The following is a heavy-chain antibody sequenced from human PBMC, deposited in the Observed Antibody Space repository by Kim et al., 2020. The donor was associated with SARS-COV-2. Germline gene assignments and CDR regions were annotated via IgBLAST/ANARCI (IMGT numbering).Heavy chain of an antibody. CDR3: ASWPRAAAAPDY. Sequence: RYSPSFQGQVTISADKSISTAYLQWSSLKASDTAMYYCASWPRAAAAPDYWGQGTLVTVSS. V-gene: IGHV5-51*01. D-gene: IGHD6-13*01. J-gene: IGHJ4*02.